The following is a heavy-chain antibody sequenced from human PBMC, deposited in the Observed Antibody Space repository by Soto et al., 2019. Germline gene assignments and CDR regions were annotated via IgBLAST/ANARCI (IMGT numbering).Heavy chain of an antibody. V-gene: IGHV3-15*01. CDR3: TTVAGKWLRMGKVDY. CDR2: IKSKTDGGTT. CDR1: GFTYSNAW. J-gene: IGHJ4*02. D-gene: IGHD5-12*01. Sequence: EVQLVESGGGLVKPGGSLRLSCAASGFTYSNAWMSWVRQAPGKGLEWVGRIKSKTDGGTTDYAAPVKGRFTISRDDSKNTLYLQMNSLKTEDTAVYYCTTVAGKWLRMGKVDYWGQGTLVTVSS.